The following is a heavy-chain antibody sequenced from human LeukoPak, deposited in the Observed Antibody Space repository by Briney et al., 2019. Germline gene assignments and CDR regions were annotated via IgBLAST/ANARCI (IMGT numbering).Heavy chain of an antibody. CDR3: ARGSGWLGY. CDR2: IYSSGST. CDR1: GGSISHYY. J-gene: IGHJ4*02. V-gene: IGHV4-59*01. Sequence: NPSETLSLTCTVSGGSISHYYWSWIRQPPGMGLEWIGYIYSSGSTNYNPSLKSRVTISVDTSKNQLSLKVNSVTAADTAVYYCARGSGWLGYWGQGSQVTVSS. D-gene: IGHD6-19*01.